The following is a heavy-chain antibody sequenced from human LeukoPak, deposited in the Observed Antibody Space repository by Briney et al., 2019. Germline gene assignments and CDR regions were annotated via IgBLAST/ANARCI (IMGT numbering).Heavy chain of an antibody. J-gene: IGHJ4*02. V-gene: IGHV4-39*01. CDR1: GGSISSSSYY. D-gene: IGHD5-24*01. CDR2: IYYSGST. Sequence: SETLSLTCTVSGGSISSSSYYWGWIRQPPGKGLEWIGSIYYSGSTYYNPSLKSRVTISVDTSKNQFSLKLSSVTAADTAVYYCASLDRRDGYNSVDYWGQGIPVTVSS. CDR3: ASLDRRDGYNSVDY.